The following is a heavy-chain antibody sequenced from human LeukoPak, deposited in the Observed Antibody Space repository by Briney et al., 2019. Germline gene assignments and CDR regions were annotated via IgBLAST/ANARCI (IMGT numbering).Heavy chain of an antibody. J-gene: IGHJ3*02. Sequence: PSETLSPTCTVSGGSISSYYWSWIRQPPGKGLEWIGYIYYSGSTNYNPSLKSRVTISVDTSKNQFSLKLSSVTAADTAVYYCARLRMRRTGAFDIWGQGTMVTVSS. D-gene: IGHD1-14*01. V-gene: IGHV4-59*08. CDR3: ARLRMRRTGAFDI. CDR1: GGSISSYY. CDR2: IYYSGST.